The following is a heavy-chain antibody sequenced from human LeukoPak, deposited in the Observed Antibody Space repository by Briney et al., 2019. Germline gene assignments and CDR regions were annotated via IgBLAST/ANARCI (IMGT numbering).Heavy chain of an antibody. Sequence: SETLSLTCTVSGGSISSYYWSWIRQPPGKGLEWIAHIYYSGSTHYNPSLKSRVTISVDTSKNQFSLKLSSVTAADTAVYYCARHVGNSGSGSYLTYFDYWGQGTLVTVSS. V-gene: IGHV4-59*08. CDR3: ARHVGNSGSGSYLTYFDY. J-gene: IGHJ4*02. CDR1: GGSISSYY. D-gene: IGHD3-10*01. CDR2: IYYSGST.